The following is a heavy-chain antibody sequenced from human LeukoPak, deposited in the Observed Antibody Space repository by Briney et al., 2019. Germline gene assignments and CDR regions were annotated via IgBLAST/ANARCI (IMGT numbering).Heavy chain of an antibody. V-gene: IGHV3-30-3*01. CDR1: GFTFSSYA. Sequence: PGGSLRLSCAASGFTFSSYAMHWVRQAPGKGLEWVAVISYDGSNKYYADSVKGRFTISRDNSKNTLYLQMNRLRAEDMAVYYCAKDSPRYSSGWYPPIYWGQGTLVTVSS. D-gene: IGHD6-19*01. J-gene: IGHJ4*02. CDR2: ISYDGSNK. CDR3: AKDSPRYSSGWYPPIY.